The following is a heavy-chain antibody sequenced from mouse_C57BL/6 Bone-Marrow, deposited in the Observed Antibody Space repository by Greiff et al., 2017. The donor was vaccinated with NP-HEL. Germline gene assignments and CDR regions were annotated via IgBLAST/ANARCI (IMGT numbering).Heavy chain of an antibody. Sequence: VQLQQSGAELVRPGTSVKVSCKASGYAFTNYLIEWVKQRPGQGLEWIGVINPGSGGTNYNEKFKGKATLTADKSSSTAYMQLSSLTSEDSAVYFCARRGGLLRYFDVWGTGTTVTVSA. J-gene: IGHJ1*03. CDR2: INPGSGGT. CDR3: ARRGGLLRYFDV. D-gene: IGHD2-3*01. CDR1: GYAFTNYL. V-gene: IGHV1-54*01.